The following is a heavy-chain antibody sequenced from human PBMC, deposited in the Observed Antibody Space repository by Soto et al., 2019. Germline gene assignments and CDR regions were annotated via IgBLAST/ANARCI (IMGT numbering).Heavy chain of an antibody. V-gene: IGHV1-18*04. Sequence: ASVKVSCKASGYTFTSYYMHWVRQAPGQGLEWMGWISAYNGNTNYAQKLQGRVTMTTDTSTSTAYMELRSLRSDDTAVYYCARRITGTNNWFDPWGQGTLVTVSS. CDR1: GYTFTSYY. CDR2: ISAYNGNT. D-gene: IGHD1-7*01. CDR3: ARRITGTNNWFDP. J-gene: IGHJ5*02.